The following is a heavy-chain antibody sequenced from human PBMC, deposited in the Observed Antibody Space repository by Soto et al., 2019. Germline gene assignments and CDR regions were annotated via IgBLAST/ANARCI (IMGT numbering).Heavy chain of an antibody. J-gene: IGHJ5*01. CDR2: IHVSGYT. CDR1: GASITSGSDS. CDR3: ARGGALRPNAHVPLDS. Sequence: QLQLQESGSGLVKPSQTLSLTCTVSGASITSGSDSWSWIRQAPSKGLEWIGNIHVSGYTSFNPSLKGRFSMSGATSKNQFSLNLMSVTVADTAVYYCARGGALRPNAHVPLDSWGRGSLVTVSS. D-gene: IGHD2-2*01. V-gene: IGHV4-30-2*01.